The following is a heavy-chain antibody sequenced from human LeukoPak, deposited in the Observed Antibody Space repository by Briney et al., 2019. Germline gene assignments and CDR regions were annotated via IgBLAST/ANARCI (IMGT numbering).Heavy chain of an antibody. J-gene: IGHJ3*02. V-gene: IGHV3-30*04. D-gene: IGHD3-3*01. CDR3: ASAYYDFWSGYDTGDAFDI. CDR2: ISYDGSNK. CDR1: GFTFSSYA. Sequence: GGSLRLSCAASGFTFSSYAMHWVRQAPGKGLEWVAVISYDGSNKYYADSVKGRFTISRDNSKNTLYLQMNSLRAEDTAVYYCASAYYDFWSGYDTGDAFDIWGQGTMVTVSS.